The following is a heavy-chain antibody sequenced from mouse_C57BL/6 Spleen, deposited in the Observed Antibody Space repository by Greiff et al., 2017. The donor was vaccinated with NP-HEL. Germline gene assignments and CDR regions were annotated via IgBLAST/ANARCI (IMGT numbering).Heavy chain of an antibody. CDR3: ARSGPNYYGSSCDY. D-gene: IGHD1-1*01. CDR1: GFTFSDYG. CDR2: ISSGSSTI. Sequence: DVMLVESGGGLVKPGGSLKLSCAASGFTFSDYGMHWVRQAPEKGLEWVAYISSGSSTIYYADTVKGRFTISRDNAKNTLFLQMTSLRSEDTAMYYCARSGPNYYGSSCDYWGQGTTLTVSS. V-gene: IGHV5-17*01. J-gene: IGHJ2*01.